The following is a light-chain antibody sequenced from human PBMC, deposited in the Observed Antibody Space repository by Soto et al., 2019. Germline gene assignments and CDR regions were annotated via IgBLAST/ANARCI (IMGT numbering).Light chain of an antibody. J-gene: IGLJ2*01. V-gene: IGLV1-47*01. CDR2: QVT. CDR1: SSNIGSNY. CDR3: SSYTAFSTDIL. Sequence: QSVLTQPPSASGTPGQRVTISCSGSSSNIGSNYVYWYQQLPGTAPKLIIYQVTNRPSGVSDRFSASKSGDTASLTISGLQAEDEAFYYCSSYTAFSTDILFGGGTKLTVL.